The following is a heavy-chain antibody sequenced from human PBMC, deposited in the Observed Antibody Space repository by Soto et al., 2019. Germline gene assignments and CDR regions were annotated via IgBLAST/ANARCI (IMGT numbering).Heavy chain of an antibody. CDR2: IYYSGST. CDR1: GGSISSYY. D-gene: IGHD5-12*01. Sequence: QVQLQESGPGLVKPSETLSLTCTVSGGSISSYYWSWIRQPPGKGLEWIGYIYYSGSTNYNPSLKSRVTISVDTSKNQFSLKLISVTAADTAVYYCARSSLPRRDGYNLGYWVQGTLVTVSS. CDR3: ARSSLPRRDGYNLGY. J-gene: IGHJ4*02. V-gene: IGHV4-59*01.